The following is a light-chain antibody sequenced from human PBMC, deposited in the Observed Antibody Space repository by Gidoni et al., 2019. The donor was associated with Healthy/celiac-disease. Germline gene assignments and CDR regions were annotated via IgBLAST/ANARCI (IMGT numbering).Light chain of an antibody. CDR2: AAS. V-gene: IGKV1-39*01. Sequence: DIQMTQSPSSLSASVGDRVTITCRASQSIRSYLNWYQQKPGKAPKLLVYAASSLQSGVPSRFSGSGSGTDFTLTISSLQPEDFATYYCQQSYSTRPITFGPGTKVDIK. J-gene: IGKJ3*01. CDR1: QSIRSY. CDR3: QQSYSTRPIT.